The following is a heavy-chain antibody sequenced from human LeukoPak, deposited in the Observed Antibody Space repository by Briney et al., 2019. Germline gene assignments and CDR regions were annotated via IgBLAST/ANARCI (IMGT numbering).Heavy chain of an antibody. V-gene: IGHV1-3*01. CDR3: ARDTYYYDSSGYLPFDY. CDR2: INAGNGNT. CDR1: GYTFTSYA. Sequence: GASVTVSCKASGYTFTSYAMHWVRQAPGQRLKWTGWINAGNGNTKYSQKFQGRVTITRDTSASTAYMELSSLRSEDTAVYYCARDTYYYDSSGYLPFDYWGQGTLVTVSS. D-gene: IGHD3-22*01. J-gene: IGHJ4*02.